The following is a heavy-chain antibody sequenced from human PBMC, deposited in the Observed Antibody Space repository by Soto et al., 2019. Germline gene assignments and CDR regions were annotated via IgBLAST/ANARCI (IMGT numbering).Heavy chain of an antibody. CDR1: GFTFSSSV. J-gene: IGHJ4*02. Sequence: GGSLRLSCVASGFTFSSSVMSWVRQAPGKGLEWVSPMSGSGGSTSYADSVKGRFIISRDNSKNTLYLQINSLRADDTAVYYCAKGMTVSRSTRYFDFWGQGIVVTVSS. D-gene: IGHD3-10*01. CDR2: MSGSGGST. CDR3: AKGMTVSRSTRYFDF. V-gene: IGHV3-23*01.